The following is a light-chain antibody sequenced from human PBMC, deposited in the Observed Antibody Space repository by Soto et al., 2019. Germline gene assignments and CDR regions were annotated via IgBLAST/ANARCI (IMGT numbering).Light chain of an antibody. CDR3: QSYASRVRVV. J-gene: IGLJ2*01. V-gene: IGLV1-40*01. CDR1: SSNIGAGYN. CDR2: GNS. Sequence: QSVLTQPPSVSGAPGQRVTISCTGSSSNIGAGYNVHWYQQLPGTAPKLLIYGNSNRPSRVPDRFSGSKSGNSASLAITGLQAEDEADYYCQSYASRVRVVFGGGTKLTVL.